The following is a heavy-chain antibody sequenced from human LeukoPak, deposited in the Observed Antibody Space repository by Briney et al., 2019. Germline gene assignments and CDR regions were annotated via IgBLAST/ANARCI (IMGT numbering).Heavy chain of an antibody. CDR2: ISYDGSNK. CDR1: GFTFSSYA. CDR3: ARDGYSSSPTVLAPYFDY. D-gene: IGHD6-13*01. Sequence: GGSLRLSCAASGFTFSSYAMHWVRQAPGKGLEWVAVISYDGSNKHYADSVKGRFTNSRDNSKNTLYLQMTSLRAEDTAVYYCARDGYSSSPTVLAPYFDYWGQGTLVTVSS. J-gene: IGHJ4*02. V-gene: IGHV3-30*01.